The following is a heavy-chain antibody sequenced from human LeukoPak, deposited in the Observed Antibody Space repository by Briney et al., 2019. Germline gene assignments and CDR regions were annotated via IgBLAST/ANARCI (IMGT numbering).Heavy chain of an antibody. J-gene: IGHJ4*02. CDR2: IYTSGST. V-gene: IGHV4-61*02. D-gene: IGHD6-19*01. CDR3: ARAEGLVAFDY. Sequence: SETLSLTCTVSGGPISSGSYYWSWIRQPAGKGLEWIGRIYTSGSTNYNPSLKSRVTISVDTSKNQFSLKLSSVTAADTAVYYCARAEGLVAFDYWGQGTLVTVSS. CDR1: GGPISSGSYY.